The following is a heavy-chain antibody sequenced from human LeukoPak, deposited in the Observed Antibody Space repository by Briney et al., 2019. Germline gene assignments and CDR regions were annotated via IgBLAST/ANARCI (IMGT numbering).Heavy chain of an antibody. CDR1: GGSISSSSYY. CDR2: IYYSGST. J-gene: IGHJ4*02. V-gene: IGHV4-39*07. CDR3: AREGPLVGIVATILGAWDY. Sequence: SETLSLTCTVSGGSISSSSYYWGWIRQPPGKGLEWIGSIYYSGSTYYNPSLKSRVTISVDTSKNQFSLKLSSVTAADTAVYYCAREGPLVGIVATILGAWDYWGQGTLVTVSS. D-gene: IGHD5-12*01.